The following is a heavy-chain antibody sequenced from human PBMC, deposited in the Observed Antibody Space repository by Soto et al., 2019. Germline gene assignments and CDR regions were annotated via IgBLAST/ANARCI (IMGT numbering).Heavy chain of an antibody. CDR3: ARGDILTGYYVDY. CDR1: SGSFSGYY. D-gene: IGHD3-9*01. J-gene: IGHJ4*02. Sequence: SDTLSLTCAVYSGSFSGYYGIWILPPPGKGLEWIGEINHSGSTNYNPSLKSRVTISVDTSKNQFSLKLSSVTAADTAVYYCARGDILTGYYVDYWGQGTLVTVSS. CDR2: INHSGST. V-gene: IGHV4-34*01.